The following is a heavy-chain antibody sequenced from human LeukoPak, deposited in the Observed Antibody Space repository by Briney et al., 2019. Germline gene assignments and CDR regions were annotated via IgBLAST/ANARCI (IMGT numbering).Heavy chain of an antibody. D-gene: IGHD2-2*01. V-gene: IGHV4-34*01. Sequence: KPSETLSLTCAVYGGSFSGYYWSWIRQPPGKGLEWIGEINHSGSTNYNPSLKSRVTISVDTSKNQFSLKLSSVTAADTAVYYCARGRFTYCSSTSCLDYYYYYYMDVWGKGTTVTVSS. CDR1: GGSFSGYY. CDR2: INHSGST. CDR3: ARGRFTYCSSTSCLDYYYYYYMDV. J-gene: IGHJ6*03.